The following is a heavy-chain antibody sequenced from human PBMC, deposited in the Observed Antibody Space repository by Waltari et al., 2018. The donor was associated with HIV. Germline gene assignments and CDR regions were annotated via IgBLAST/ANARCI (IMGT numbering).Heavy chain of an antibody. CDR3: ARQQGYDAFEI. J-gene: IGHJ3*02. D-gene: IGHD5-12*01. CDR2: IYHSGST. V-gene: IGHV4-4*02. Sequence: QVQLQESGPGLVRPSGTLSLTCAVSGGSITSRDWWSWVRQPPGKGLEWVGEIYHSGSTHSNPSLKSRVTISADKSKNQFSLRLSSVTAADTAMSYCARQQGYDAFEIWGQGTMVTVSS. CDR1: GGSITSRDW.